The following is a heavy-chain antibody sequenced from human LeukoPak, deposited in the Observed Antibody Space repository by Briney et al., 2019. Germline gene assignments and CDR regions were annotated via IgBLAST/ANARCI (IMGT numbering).Heavy chain of an antibody. D-gene: IGHD3-9*01. Sequence: GGSLRLSCAASGFTFSSYAMSWVRQAPGKGLEWVSAISGSGGSTYCADSVKGRFTISRDNSKNTLYLQMNSLRAEDTAVYYCAKDYYDILTGFNWFDPWGQGTLVTVSS. CDR2: ISGSGGST. CDR3: AKDYYDILTGFNWFDP. V-gene: IGHV3-23*01. CDR1: GFTFSSYA. J-gene: IGHJ5*02.